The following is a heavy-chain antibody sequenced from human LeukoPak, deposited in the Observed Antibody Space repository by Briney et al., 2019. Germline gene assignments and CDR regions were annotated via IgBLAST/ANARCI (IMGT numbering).Heavy chain of an antibody. V-gene: IGHV4-59*06. J-gene: IGHJ4*02. Sequence: PSETLSLTCTVSGGSISSYYWSWIRQHPGKGLEWIGYIYFSGSTYYNPSLKSRVTISVDTSKNQFSLKLSSVTAADTAVYYCARSVPHSSGYYQEGFDYWGQGTLVTVSS. CDR3: ARSVPHSSGYYQEGFDY. CDR1: GGSISSYY. CDR2: IYFSGST. D-gene: IGHD3-22*01.